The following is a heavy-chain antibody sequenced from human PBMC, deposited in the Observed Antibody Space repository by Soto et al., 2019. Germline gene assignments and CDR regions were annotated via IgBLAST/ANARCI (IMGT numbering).Heavy chain of an antibody. V-gene: IGHV4-39*01. Sequence: QLQLQESGPGLVKPSETLSLTCTVSGGSISSSSYYWGWIRQPPGKGLEWIGSIYYSGSTYYNPSLKSRVTISVDTSKNQFSLKLSSVTAADTAVYYCAGDFWSGYLPRYWGQGTLVTVSS. CDR1: GGSISSSSYY. J-gene: IGHJ4*02. CDR2: IYYSGST. CDR3: AGDFWSGYLPRY. D-gene: IGHD3-3*01.